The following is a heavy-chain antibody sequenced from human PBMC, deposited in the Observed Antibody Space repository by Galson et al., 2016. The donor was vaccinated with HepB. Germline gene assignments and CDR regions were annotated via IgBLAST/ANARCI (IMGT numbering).Heavy chain of an antibody. CDR2: ILYDGSKK. D-gene: IGHD1-26*01. CDR3: AKDGYRGSYRDYYGMDV. V-gene: IGHV3-33*06. Sequence: SLRLSCAASGFTFSRYGMHWVRQAPGKGLEWVAVILYDGSKKYYADSVKGRFTISRDTSKNTLYLQMNSLTAEDTAVYFCAKDGYRGSYRDYYGMDVWGQGTTVTVSS. CDR1: GFTFSRYG. J-gene: IGHJ6*02.